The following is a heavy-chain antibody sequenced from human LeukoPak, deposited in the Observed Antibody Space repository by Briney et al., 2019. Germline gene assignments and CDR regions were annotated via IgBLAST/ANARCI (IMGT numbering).Heavy chain of an antibody. V-gene: IGHV4-34*01. CDR3: ARGDYDILTGYGFDYYYGMDV. CDR2: INHSGST. J-gene: IGHJ6*04. Sequence: SETLSLTCAVYGGSFSGYYWSWIRQPPGKGLEWIGEINHSGSTNYNPSLTSRVTISVDTSKNQFSLKLSSVTAADTAVYYCARGDYDILTGYGFDYYYGMDVWGKGTTVTVSS. CDR1: GGSFSGYY. D-gene: IGHD3-9*01.